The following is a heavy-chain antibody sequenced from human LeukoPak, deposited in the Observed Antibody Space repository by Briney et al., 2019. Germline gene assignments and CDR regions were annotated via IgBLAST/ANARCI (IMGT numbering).Heavy chain of an antibody. CDR3: ARAVVPAAIHVPNWFDP. J-gene: IGHJ5*02. CDR2: ICYSGST. V-gene: IGHV4-39*07. D-gene: IGHD2-2*02. Sequence: SDTLSLTCTVSGGSISSSSYYWGWIRQPPGEGLEWIGRICYSGSTYYNPSLKSRVTISVDTSKNQFSLKLSSVTAADTAVYYCARAVVPAAIHVPNWFDPWGQGTLVTVSS. CDR1: GGSISSSSYY.